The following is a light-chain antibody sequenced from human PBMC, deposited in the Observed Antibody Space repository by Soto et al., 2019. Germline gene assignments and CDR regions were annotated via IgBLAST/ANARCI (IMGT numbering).Light chain of an antibody. CDR1: SSDVGGYNL. CDR2: EGN. J-gene: IGLJ3*02. CDR3: SSYTSSSWV. V-gene: IGLV2-14*02. Sequence: QSVLTQPASVSGSPGQSITISCTGTSSDVGGYNLVSWYQYHPGKAPKLMIYEGNKRPSGVSDRFSGSKSGNTASLTISVLQAEDEAHYYCSSYTSSSWVFGGGTQLTVL.